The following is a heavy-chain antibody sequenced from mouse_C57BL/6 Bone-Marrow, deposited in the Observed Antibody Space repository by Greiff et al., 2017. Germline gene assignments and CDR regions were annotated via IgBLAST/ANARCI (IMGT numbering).Heavy chain of an antibody. CDR3: ERWDYYGSSSYGMDY. CDR2: IGPGSGST. V-gene: IGHV1-77*01. J-gene: IGHJ4*01. D-gene: IGHD1-1*01. Sequence: VKLMESGAELVKPGASVKISCKASGYTFTDYYINWVKQRPGQGLEWIGKIGPGSGSTYYNEKFKGKATLTADKSSSTAYMQLRSLTSEDAALNVGERWDYYGSSSYGMDYWGQGTSVTVSS. CDR1: GYTFTDYY.